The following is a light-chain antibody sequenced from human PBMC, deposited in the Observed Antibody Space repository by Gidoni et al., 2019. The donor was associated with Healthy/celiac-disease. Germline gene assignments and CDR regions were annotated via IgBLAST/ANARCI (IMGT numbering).Light chain of an antibody. V-gene: IGKV2-40*01. J-gene: IGKJ1*01. Sequence: DILMTQTPLSLPVTPGDPASISCRSSQILLASDEGNTSLYWYLQKPGQSPQLLTYTLSYRAAGVTDRVSGSWSGTDFTLKISRVEAEDVGVSSCMQRIEFPWTFGQGTQVEI. CDR2: TLS. CDR1: QILLASDEGNTS. CDR3: MQRIEFPWT.